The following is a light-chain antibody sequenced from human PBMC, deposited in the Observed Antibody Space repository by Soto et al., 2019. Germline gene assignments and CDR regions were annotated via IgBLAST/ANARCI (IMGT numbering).Light chain of an antibody. Sequence: IQLTQSPSSLSASVGDRVTITCRASQGISSYFSWYQQKTGKAPKLLIYAASTLQSGVPSRFSGSGSGTDFTLTISSLQPEDFATYYCQHLSSYPITFGQGTRLAIK. J-gene: IGKJ5*01. V-gene: IGKV1-9*01. CDR3: QHLSSYPIT. CDR1: QGISSY. CDR2: AAS.